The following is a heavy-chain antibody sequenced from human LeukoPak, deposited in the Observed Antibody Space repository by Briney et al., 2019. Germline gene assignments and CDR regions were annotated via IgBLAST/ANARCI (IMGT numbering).Heavy chain of an antibody. Sequence: SETLSLTCTVSGGSISSSSYYWGWIRQPPGKGLEWIGSIYYSGSTYYNPSLKSRVTISVDTSKNQFSLKLSSVTAADTAVYYCARHKRPSLIAAAGIGWFDPWGQGTLVTVSS. D-gene: IGHD6-13*01. CDR1: GGSISSSSYY. CDR2: IYYSGST. CDR3: ARHKRPSLIAAAGIGWFDP. V-gene: IGHV4-39*01. J-gene: IGHJ5*02.